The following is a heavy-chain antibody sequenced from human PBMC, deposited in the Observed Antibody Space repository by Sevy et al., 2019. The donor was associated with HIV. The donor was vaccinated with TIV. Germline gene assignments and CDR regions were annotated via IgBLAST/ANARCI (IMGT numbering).Heavy chain of an antibody. V-gene: IGHV3-23*01. CDR3: ARAFTGGYQQPFDY. CDR1: GFTFSSHA. D-gene: IGHD1-26*01. CDR2: ISDSGTTT. J-gene: IGHJ4*02. Sequence: GGSLRLSCAASGFTFSSHAMGWVRQAPGKGLEWVSAISDSGTTTYYEDSVKGRFTISRDNSKNTLYLQMDGLRAEDTAIYYCARAFTGGYQQPFDYWGQRTLVTVSS.